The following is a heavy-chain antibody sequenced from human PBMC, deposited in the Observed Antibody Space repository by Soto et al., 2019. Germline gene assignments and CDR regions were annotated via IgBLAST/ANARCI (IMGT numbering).Heavy chain of an antibody. CDR1: GFTFSSYA. J-gene: IGHJ4*02. CDR2: ISGSGDST. D-gene: IGHD6-19*01. Sequence: EVQLLESGGGLVQPGGSLRLSCAASGFTFSSYAMSWVRQAPGKGLEWVSVISGSGDSTYYADSVKGRFTISRDNSKNTLYLQRNSLSAEDTAVYYCSPRSSGWYFDYWGQGTLVTVSS. CDR3: SPRSSGWYFDY. V-gene: IGHV3-23*01.